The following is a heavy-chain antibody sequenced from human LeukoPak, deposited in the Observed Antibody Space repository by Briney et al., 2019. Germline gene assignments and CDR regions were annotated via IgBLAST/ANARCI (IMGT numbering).Heavy chain of an antibody. D-gene: IGHD1-26*01. Sequence: GGSLRLSCTASGFTFGDYAMSWVRQAPGKGLEWVGFIRSKAYGGTTEYAASAKGRFSISRDDSKNSLYLQMNSMKTEDTAVYYCTRLVGANDWGQGTLVTVSS. CDR1: GFTFGDYA. CDR2: IRSKAYGGTT. V-gene: IGHV3-49*04. J-gene: IGHJ4*02. CDR3: TRLVGAND.